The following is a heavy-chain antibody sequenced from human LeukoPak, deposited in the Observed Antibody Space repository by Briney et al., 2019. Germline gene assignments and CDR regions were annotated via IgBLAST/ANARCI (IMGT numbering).Heavy chain of an antibody. D-gene: IGHD3-9*01. CDR2: IYYSGST. CDR1: GGSISSGGYY. V-gene: IGHV4-31*03. J-gene: IGHJ4*02. Sequence: SETLSLTCTVSGGSISSGGYYWSWIRQHPGKGLEWIGYIYYSGSTYYNPSLKSRVTISVDTSKNQFSLKLSSVTAADTAVYYCARGVIRYCDWLRSPYFDYWGQGTLVTVSS. CDR3: ARGVIRYCDWLRSPYFDY.